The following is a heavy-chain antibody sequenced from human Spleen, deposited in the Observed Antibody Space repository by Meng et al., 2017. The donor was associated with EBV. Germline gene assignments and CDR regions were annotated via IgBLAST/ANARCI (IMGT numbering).Heavy chain of an antibody. D-gene: IGHD1-7*01. Sequence: LLVAGGGVVHPWGSLGLSWDGSGFTSSRYDIQWVRQAPGKGLEGVAVISYDGSYKYHTDSVKGRFTISRDNAKNSLYLQMNSLRAEDTAVYYCARGSSVGNLWGQGTLVTVSS. CDR3: ARGSSVGNL. J-gene: IGHJ4*02. CDR2: ISYDGSYK. V-gene: IGHV3-30*03. CDR1: GFTSSRYD.